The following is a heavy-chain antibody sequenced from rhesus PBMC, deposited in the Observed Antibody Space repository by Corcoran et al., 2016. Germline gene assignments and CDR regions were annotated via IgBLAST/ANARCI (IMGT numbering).Heavy chain of an antibody. CDR1: VFSISTSGMG. Sequence: QVTLKESGPALVKPTQTLTLTCTLSVFSISTSGMGVGVIRQPPGKPLEWLALIYWDDDKYYSTSQKSRLTISKDTSRNQVGRTMTNMDPVDTATYYCARRRGWSDYSYFDYWGQGVLVTVSS. CDR2: IYWDDDK. V-gene: IGHV2S1*01. CDR3: ARRRGWSDYSYFDY. J-gene: IGHJ4*01. D-gene: IGHD3-22*01.